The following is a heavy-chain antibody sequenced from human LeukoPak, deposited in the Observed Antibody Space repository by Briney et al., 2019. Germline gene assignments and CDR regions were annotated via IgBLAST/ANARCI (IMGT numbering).Heavy chain of an antibody. CDR1: GFTFSSYG. CDR2: IWYDGSNK. J-gene: IGHJ3*02. V-gene: IGHV3-33*06. Sequence: GGSLRLSCAASGFTFSSYGMHWVRQAPGKGLEWVAVIWYDGSNKYYADSVKGRFTISRDNSKNTLYLQMNSLRAEDTAVYYCAKLVADSCYDAFDIWGQGTMVTVSS. CDR3: AKLVADSCYDAFDI. D-gene: IGHD2-2*01.